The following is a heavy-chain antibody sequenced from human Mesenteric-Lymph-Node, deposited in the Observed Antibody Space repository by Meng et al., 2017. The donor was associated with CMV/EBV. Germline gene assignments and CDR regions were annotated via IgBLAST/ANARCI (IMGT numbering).Heavy chain of an antibody. Sequence: ASVKVSCKASGYTFTAHYIHWVRQAPGQGLEWMGWINPNSGVTNYAQMFQGRVTVTRDTSLNTAYLELYRLKSDDTAVYYCARGASRYYYDSNGPGYGMDVWGQGTTVTVSS. CDR3: ARGASRYYYDSNGPGYGMDV. CDR1: GYTFTAHY. CDR2: INPNSGVT. D-gene: IGHD3-22*01. V-gene: IGHV1-2*02. J-gene: IGHJ6*02.